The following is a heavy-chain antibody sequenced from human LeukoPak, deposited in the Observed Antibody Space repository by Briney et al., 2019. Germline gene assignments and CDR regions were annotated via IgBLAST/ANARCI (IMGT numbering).Heavy chain of an antibody. CDR3: ARDYKAGMADI. CDR1: GFTFSSYA. CDR2: ISYDGSNK. D-gene: IGHD3-10*01. V-gene: IGHV3-30-3*01. Sequence: GRSLRLSCAASGFTFSSYAMHWVRQAPGKGLEWVAVISYDGSNKYYADSVKGRFTISRDNSKNTLYLQMNSLRAEDTAVYYCARDYKAGMADIWGQGTMVTVSS. J-gene: IGHJ3*02.